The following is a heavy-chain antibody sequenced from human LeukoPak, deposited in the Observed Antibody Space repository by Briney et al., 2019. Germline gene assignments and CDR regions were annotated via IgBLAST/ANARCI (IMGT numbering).Heavy chain of an antibody. V-gene: IGHV4-38-2*01. Sequence: SETLSLTCAVSGYSISSGYYWGWIRQPPGKGLEWIGSIYHSGSTYYNPSLKSRVTISVDTSKNQFSLKLSSVAAADTAVYYCARFTLRFLEWLLWDAFDIWGQGTMVTVSS. D-gene: IGHD3-3*01. CDR2: IYHSGST. CDR3: ARFTLRFLEWLLWDAFDI. CDR1: GYSISSGYY. J-gene: IGHJ3*02.